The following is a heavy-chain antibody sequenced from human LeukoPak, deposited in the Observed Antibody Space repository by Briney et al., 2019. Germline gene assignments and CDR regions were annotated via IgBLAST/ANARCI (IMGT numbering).Heavy chain of an antibody. CDR1: GFTLSSYG. CDR2: ISYDGSNK. V-gene: IGHV3-30*03. CDR3: ARAGWELLDLDY. D-gene: IGHD1-26*01. J-gene: IGHJ4*02. Sequence: PGGSLRLSCAASGFTLSSYGMHWVRQAPGKGLEWVAVISYDGSNKYYADSVKGRFTISRDNAKNSLYLQMNSLRAEDTAVYYCARAGWELLDLDYWGQGTLVTVSS.